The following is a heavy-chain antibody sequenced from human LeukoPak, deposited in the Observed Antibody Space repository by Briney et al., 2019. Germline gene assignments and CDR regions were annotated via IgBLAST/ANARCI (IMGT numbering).Heavy chain of an antibody. CDR3: AKDPEWEPRYYFDY. J-gene: IGHJ4*02. D-gene: IGHD1-26*01. CDR1: GFTFDDYA. Sequence: PGRSLRLSCAASGFTFDDYAMHWVRQAPGKGLEWVSGISWNSGSIGYADSVEGRFTISRDNAKNSLYLQMNSLRAEDTALYYCAKDPEWEPRYYFDYWGQGTLVTVSS. V-gene: IGHV3-9*01. CDR2: ISWNSGSI.